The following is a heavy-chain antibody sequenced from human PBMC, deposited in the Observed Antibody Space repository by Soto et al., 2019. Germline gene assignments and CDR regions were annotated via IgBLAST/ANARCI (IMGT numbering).Heavy chain of an antibody. V-gene: IGHV3-33*01. Sequence: GGSLRLSCAASGFSFSTYGMHWVRQAPGKGLEWVAVIWYDGSNKYYADSVKGRFTISRDNSKNTLYLQMNSLRAEDTAVYYCARVGSPPYFFDCWGQGTLVTVSS. CDR3: ARVGSPPYFFDC. CDR1: GFSFSTYG. J-gene: IGHJ4*02. CDR2: IWYDGSNK.